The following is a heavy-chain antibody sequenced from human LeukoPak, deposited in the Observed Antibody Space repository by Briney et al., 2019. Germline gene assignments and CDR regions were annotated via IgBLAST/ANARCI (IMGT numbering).Heavy chain of an antibody. CDR1: GFTFSSYS. D-gene: IGHD3-10*01. J-gene: IGHJ4*02. V-gene: IGHV3-21*01. Sequence: PGGSLRLSCAASGFTFSSYSMNWVRQAPGKGLEWVSSISSSSSYIYYADSVKGRFTISRDNAKNSLYLQMNSLRAEDTAVYYCASGPIWFGELLEDWGQGTLVTVSS. CDR2: ISSSSSYI. CDR3: ASGPIWFGELLED.